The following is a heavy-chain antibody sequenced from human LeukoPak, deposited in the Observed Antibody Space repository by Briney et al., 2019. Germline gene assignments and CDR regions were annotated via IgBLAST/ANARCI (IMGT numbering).Heavy chain of an antibody. Sequence: PGGSLRLSCAASGFTFSSYGMSWVRQAPGKGLEWVSAISGSDGSTYYADSVKGRFTISRDNSKNTLYLQMNSLRAEDTAVYYCAKDTRYDSSGYYFGYFDYWGQGTLVTVSS. V-gene: IGHV3-23*01. CDR1: GFTFSSYG. D-gene: IGHD3-22*01. CDR3: AKDTRYDSSGYYFGYFDY. J-gene: IGHJ4*02. CDR2: ISGSDGST.